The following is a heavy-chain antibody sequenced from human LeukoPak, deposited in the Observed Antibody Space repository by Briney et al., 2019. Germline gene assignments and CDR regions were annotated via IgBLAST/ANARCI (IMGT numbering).Heavy chain of an antibody. V-gene: IGHV3-23*01. J-gene: IGHJ5*01. D-gene: IGHD2-2*02. Sequence: LPWGSLRLSCAASGVSFSTYAINWVRQAPGKGLEWVSAIKDGGGQTFYADSVKGRFTISRDNSKNTVYMQMSSLRAEDTAVYFCAIGLRSCSGATCYIDFHSWGQETLVTVSS. CDR3: AIGLRSCSGATCYIDFHS. CDR2: IKDGGGQT. CDR1: GVSFSTYA.